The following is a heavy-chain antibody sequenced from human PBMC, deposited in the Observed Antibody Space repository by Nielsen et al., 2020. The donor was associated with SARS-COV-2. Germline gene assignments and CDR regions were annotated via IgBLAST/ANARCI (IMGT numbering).Heavy chain of an antibody. D-gene: IGHD2-2*01. CDR2: ISGSGGST. CDR1: GFTFSSYA. V-gene: IGHV3-23*01. J-gene: IGHJ6*03. CDR3: AKRKRYCSSTSCSPPYYYYYMDV. Sequence: GESLKISCAASGFTFSSYAMSWVRQAPGKGLEWVSAISGSGGSTYYADSVKGRFTISRDNSKNTLYLQMNSLRAEDTAVYYCAKRKRYCSSTSCSPPYYYYYMDVWGKGTTVTVSS.